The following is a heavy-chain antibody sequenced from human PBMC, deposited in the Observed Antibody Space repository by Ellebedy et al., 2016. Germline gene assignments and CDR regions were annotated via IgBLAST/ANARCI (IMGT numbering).Heavy chain of an antibody. Sequence: GESLKISCAASGFSVSNKYMGWVRQAPGKGLEWVSIIYVGGSTYYTDSVKGRFTISRDNSKNTLYLQMNSLRVEDTAVYYCARYHLGLDGFDYWGQGTLVTVSS. D-gene: IGHD2-2*01. CDR3: ARYHLGLDGFDY. V-gene: IGHV3-53*01. J-gene: IGHJ4*02. CDR1: GFSVSNKY. CDR2: IYVGGST.